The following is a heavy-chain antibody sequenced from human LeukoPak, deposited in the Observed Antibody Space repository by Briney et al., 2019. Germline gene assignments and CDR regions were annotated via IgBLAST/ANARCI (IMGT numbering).Heavy chain of an antibody. CDR2: IKQDGSEK. Sequence: GGSLRLSCAASGFTFSSYSMNWVRQAPGKGLEWVASIKQDGSEKFYVDSMKGRFTISRDNSKNSLYLQMNSLRAEDTAMYYCARDSSPDYWGQGTLVTVSS. CDR3: ARDSSPDY. J-gene: IGHJ4*02. D-gene: IGHD6-13*01. CDR1: GFTFSSYS. V-gene: IGHV3-7*01.